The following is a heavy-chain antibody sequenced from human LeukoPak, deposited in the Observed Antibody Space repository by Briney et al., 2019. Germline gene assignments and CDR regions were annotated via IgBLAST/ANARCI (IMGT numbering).Heavy chain of an antibody. Sequence: ASETLSLTCAVYGVSFSGYYWSWIRQPPGKGLEWIGEINHSGSANYNPSLESRVTISVDTSKNQFSLKLSSVTAADTAVYYCARELVGFSWFDPWGQGTLVTVSS. CDR1: GVSFSGYY. D-gene: IGHD6-6*01. J-gene: IGHJ5*02. CDR3: ARELVGFSWFDP. CDR2: INHSGSA. V-gene: IGHV4-34*01.